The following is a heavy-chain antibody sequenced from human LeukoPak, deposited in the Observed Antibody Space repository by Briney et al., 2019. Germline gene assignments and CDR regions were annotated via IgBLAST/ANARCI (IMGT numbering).Heavy chain of an antibody. CDR3: ARIQQSGNSGWTADY. V-gene: IGHV2-70*11. CDR2: IDWDDDK. J-gene: IGHJ4*02. Sequence: SGPALVKPTQTLTLTCTFSGFSLSTSDMCVSWIRQPPGKALEWLARIDWDDDKYYSTSLRTRPTISKGTSENQVVLTMTNMDPVDTATYYCARIQQSGNSGWTADYWGQGTLVTVPS. CDR1: GFSLSTSDMC. D-gene: IGHD6-19*01.